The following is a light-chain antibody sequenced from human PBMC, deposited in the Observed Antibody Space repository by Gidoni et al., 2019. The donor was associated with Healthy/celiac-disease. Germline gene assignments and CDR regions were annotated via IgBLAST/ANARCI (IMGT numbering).Light chain of an antibody. J-gene: IGKJ3*01. CDR3: QQYGSSPT. CDR2: GAS. Sequence: EIVLTQSPGNLSLSPGERATLSCMASQSVSSSYLAWYQQKPGRAPRLLIYGASSRATGIPDRFSGSGSGTDFTLTISRLESEDFAVYYCQQYGSSPTFGPGTKVDIK. V-gene: IGKV3-20*01. CDR1: QSVSSSY.